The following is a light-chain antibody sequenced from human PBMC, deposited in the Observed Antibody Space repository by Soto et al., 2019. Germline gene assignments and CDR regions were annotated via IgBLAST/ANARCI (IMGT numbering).Light chain of an antibody. J-gene: IGKJ4*01. Sequence: EIVLTQSPGTLSLSPGERATLSCRASQIVSSSYLAWYQQKPGQAPRLLINGASSRATGIPDRFSGGGSGTDFTLTISRLEPEDFAVYYCQQYGSSPLTFGGGTKVDIK. CDR2: GAS. CDR1: QIVSSSY. CDR3: QQYGSSPLT. V-gene: IGKV3-20*01.